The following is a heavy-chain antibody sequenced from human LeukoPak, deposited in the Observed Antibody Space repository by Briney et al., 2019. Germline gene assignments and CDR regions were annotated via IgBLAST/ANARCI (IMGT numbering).Heavy chain of an antibody. J-gene: IGHJ4*02. V-gene: IGHV3-30*18. CDR2: ISYDGSNK. Sequence: GGSLRLSCAASGFTFSSYGMHWVRQAPGKGLEWVAVISYDGSNKYYADSVKGRFTISRDNSKNTLYLQMNSLRAEDTAVYYCAKGSRTMNYDILTGTVIDYWGQGTLVTVSS. CDR1: GFTFSSYG. D-gene: IGHD3-9*01. CDR3: AKGSRTMNYDILTGTVIDY.